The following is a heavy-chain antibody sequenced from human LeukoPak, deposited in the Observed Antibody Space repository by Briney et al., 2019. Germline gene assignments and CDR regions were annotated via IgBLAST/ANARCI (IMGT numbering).Heavy chain of an antibody. CDR3: ARDVVPAAIGYYFDY. D-gene: IGHD2-2*02. V-gene: IGHV3-23*01. J-gene: IGHJ4*02. Sequence: PGGSLRLSCAASGFTFSNYAMSWVRQAPGQGLEWVSTISGGGSITYSADSVKGRFTISRDNAKNSVYLQMSSLRAEDTAVYYCARDVVPAAIGYYFDYWGQGTLVTVSS. CDR2: ISGGGSIT. CDR1: GFTFSNYA.